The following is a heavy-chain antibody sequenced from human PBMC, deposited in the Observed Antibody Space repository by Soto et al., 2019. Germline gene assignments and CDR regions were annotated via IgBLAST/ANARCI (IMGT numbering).Heavy chain of an antibody. CDR2: IYYSGST. J-gene: IGHJ4*02. Sequence: PETLSLTCTVSGGSISSYYWSWIRQPPGKGLEWIGYIYYSGSTNYNPSLKSRVTISVDTSKNQFSLKLSSVTAADTAVYYCARGLGAYGSGSYFDHWGQGTLVTVSS. CDR3: ARGLGAYGSGSYFDH. V-gene: IGHV4-59*08. CDR1: GGSISSYY. D-gene: IGHD3-10*01.